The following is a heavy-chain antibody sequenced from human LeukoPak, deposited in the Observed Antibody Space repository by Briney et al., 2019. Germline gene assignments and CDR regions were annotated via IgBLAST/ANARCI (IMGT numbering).Heavy chain of an antibody. CDR3: ARDRPTSIAVAGTDY. CDR1: GFTFSSYS. D-gene: IGHD6-19*01. CDR2: ISSSSSTI. J-gene: IGHJ4*02. Sequence: PGGSLRLSCAASGFTFSSYSMNWVRQAPGKGLEWVSYISSSSSTIYYADSVKGRFTISRDNAKNSLYLQMNSLRAEDTAVYYCARDRPTSIAVAGTDYWGQGTLVTVSS. V-gene: IGHV3-48*01.